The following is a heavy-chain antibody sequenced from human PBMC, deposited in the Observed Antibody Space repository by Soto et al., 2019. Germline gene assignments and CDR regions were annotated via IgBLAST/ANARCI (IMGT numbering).Heavy chain of an antibody. CDR1: GFTFSSYA. CDR2: ISGSGGSA. CDR3: AKQQGSGTTYYYSMDV. D-gene: IGHD3-10*01. J-gene: IGHJ6*02. Sequence: EVQLLESGGGLVQPGGSLRLSCAASGFTFSSYAMSWVRQAPGKGLKWVSTISGSGGSAYYADSVKGRFTISRDNSKNTLYLQMNSLRAEDTAVYYCAKQQGSGTTYYYSMDVWGQGTTVTVSS. V-gene: IGHV3-23*01.